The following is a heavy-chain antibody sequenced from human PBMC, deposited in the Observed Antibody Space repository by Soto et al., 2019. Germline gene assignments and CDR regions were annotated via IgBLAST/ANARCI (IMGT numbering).Heavy chain of an antibody. V-gene: IGHV4-31*03. J-gene: IGHJ4*02. D-gene: IGHD3-3*01. CDR2: IYYSGST. CDR3: VGLVDTYYDFWSGYSLGNYFDY. Sequence: SETLSLTCTFSGGSISSGGYYLSWIRQHPGKGLEWIGYIYYSGSTYYNPSLKSRVTISVDTSKNQFSLKLSSVTAADTAVYYCVGLVDTYYDFWSGYSLGNYFDYWGQGTLVTVSS. CDR1: GGSISSGGYY.